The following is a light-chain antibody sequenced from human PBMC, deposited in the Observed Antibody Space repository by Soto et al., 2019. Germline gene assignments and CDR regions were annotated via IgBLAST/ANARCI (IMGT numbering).Light chain of an antibody. J-gene: IGLJ3*02. CDR2: EVI. V-gene: IGLV2-18*02. CDR1: SSDVGSFNR. CDR3: SSYTTGGTLV. Sequence: QSALTQPPSVSGSPGQSVTISCAGTSSDVGSFNRVSWYQQPPGTAPRLMIYEVIYRPSGVPDRFAGSKSGNTASLTISGLQAEDEADYYCSSYTTGGTLVFGGGTKLTVL.